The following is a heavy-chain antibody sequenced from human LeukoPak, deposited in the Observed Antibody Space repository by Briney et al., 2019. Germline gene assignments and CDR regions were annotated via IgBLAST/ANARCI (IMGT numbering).Heavy chain of an antibody. Sequence: GGSPRLSCAVSGFTFNTYSMNWVRQAPGKGLEWVSYIRSSSSTIYYADSVKDRFTVSRDNVKNSVYLQMNSLRDEDTAVYYCVASDESGGGFEYWGQGTLVTVSS. V-gene: IGHV3-48*02. J-gene: IGHJ4*02. CDR1: GFTFNTYS. D-gene: IGHD2-15*01. CDR3: VASDESGGGFEY. CDR2: IRSSSSTI.